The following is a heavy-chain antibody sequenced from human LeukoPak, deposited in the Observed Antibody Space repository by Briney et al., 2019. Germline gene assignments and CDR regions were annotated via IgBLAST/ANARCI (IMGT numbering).Heavy chain of an antibody. V-gene: IGHV3-7*01. D-gene: IGHD2-21*02. J-gene: IGHJ4*02. CDR3: ARVPGYCGGDCYFDY. CDR2: IKQDGSEK. CDR1: GFLYSIYW. Sequence: GGSLSLLCGACGFLYSIYWVMWARRSRGKGREGVGNIKQDGSEKYYVDSVKGRFTISRDNAKNSLYLQMNSLRAEDTAVYYCARVPGYCGGDCYFDYWGQGTLVTVSS.